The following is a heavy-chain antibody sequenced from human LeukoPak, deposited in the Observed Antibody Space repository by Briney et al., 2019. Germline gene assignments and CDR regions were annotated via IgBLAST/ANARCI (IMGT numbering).Heavy chain of an antibody. CDR3: ARGRRSSRSLNWFDP. CDR1: GGSISSGGYS. CDR2: IYHSGST. D-gene: IGHD6-13*01. J-gene: IGHJ5*02. V-gene: IGHV4-30-2*01. Sequence: SQTLSLTCAVSGGSISSGGYSWSWIRQPPGKGLEWIGYIYHSGSTYYNPSLKSRVTISVDTSKNQFSLKLSSVTAADTAVYYCARGRRSSRSLNWFDPWGQGTLVTVSS.